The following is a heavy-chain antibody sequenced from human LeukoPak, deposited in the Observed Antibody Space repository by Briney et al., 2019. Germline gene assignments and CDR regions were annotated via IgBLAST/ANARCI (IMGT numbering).Heavy chain of an antibody. CDR2: ISWNSGSI. Sequence: PGGSLRLSCAASGFTFDDHAMHWVRQAPGKGLEWVSGISWNSGSIGYADSVKGRFTISRDNAKNSLYLQMNSLRAEDTALYYCAKDKWELPLGPFDYWGQGTLVTVSS. CDR1: GFTFDDHA. D-gene: IGHD1-26*01. J-gene: IGHJ4*02. CDR3: AKDKWELPLGPFDY. V-gene: IGHV3-9*01.